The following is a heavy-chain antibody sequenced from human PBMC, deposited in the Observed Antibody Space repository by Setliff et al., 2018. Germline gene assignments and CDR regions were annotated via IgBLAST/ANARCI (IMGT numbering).Heavy chain of an antibody. J-gene: IGHJ6*03. V-gene: IGHV1-69*13. D-gene: IGHD2-2*01. CDR3: ARLPARRRYYYYMDV. CDR2: IIPTLLGPA. Sequence: SVKVSCKASGGTFSSYGFSWVRQALGQGLEWMGGIIPTLLGPANYAQKFQGRVTITADESRSTVFMELSSLRSEDTAVYYCARLPARRRYYYYMDVWGGGTTVTVSS. CDR1: GGTFSSYG.